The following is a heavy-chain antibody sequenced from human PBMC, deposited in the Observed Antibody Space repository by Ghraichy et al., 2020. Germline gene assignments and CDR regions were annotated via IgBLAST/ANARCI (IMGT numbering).Heavy chain of an antibody. CDR3: VQEGNYYLDS. V-gene: IGHV3-30*02. Sequence: GGSLRLSCAASGFIFKAYGIHWVRQAPGKGLEWVSFIRHDGSAKYYANSAKGRFTVSKDDPNNTLYLQMNNLRPEDTAVYYCVQEGNYYLDSWGQGTLVTVSS. J-gene: IGHJ4*02. CDR2: IRHDGSAK. CDR1: GFIFKAYG.